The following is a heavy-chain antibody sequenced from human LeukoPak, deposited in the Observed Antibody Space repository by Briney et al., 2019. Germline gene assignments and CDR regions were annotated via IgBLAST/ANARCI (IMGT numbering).Heavy chain of an antibody. CDR3: ARVGLGYSRSWTPDY. D-gene: IGHD6-13*01. J-gene: IGHJ4*02. CDR2: ISAYNGNT. V-gene: IGHV1-18*01. Sequence: ASVKVSCKASGYTFTSYGISWVRQAPGQGLEWMGWISAYNGNTNYAQKLQGRVTMTTDTSTSTAYMELRSLRSDDTAVYYCARVGLGYSRSWTPDYWGQGTLVTVSS. CDR1: GYTFTSYG.